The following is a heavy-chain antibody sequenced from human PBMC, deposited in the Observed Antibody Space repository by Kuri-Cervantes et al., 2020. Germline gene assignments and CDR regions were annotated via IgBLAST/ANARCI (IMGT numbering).Heavy chain of an antibody. Sequence: GSLRLSCTVSGGSISSSSYYWGWIRQPPGKGLEWIGSIYYSGSTYYNPSLKSRVTISVDTSKNQFSLKLSSVTAADTAVYYCARKGYYYSFRFDYWGQGTLVTVSS. CDR1: GGSISSSSYY. J-gene: IGHJ4*02. CDR3: ARKGYYYSFRFDY. CDR2: IYYSGST. D-gene: IGHD3-22*01. V-gene: IGHV4-39*01.